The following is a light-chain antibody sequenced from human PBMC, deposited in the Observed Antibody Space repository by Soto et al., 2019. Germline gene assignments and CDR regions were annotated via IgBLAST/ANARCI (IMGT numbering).Light chain of an antibody. CDR3: AAWDDSLNAVV. J-gene: IGLJ2*01. Sequence: QSVLTQPPSASGTPGQRVTISCSGSSSNIGSNTVNWYQQFPGTAPKLLIYSNNQQPSGVPDRFSGSKSGTSASLAISGLQYEEEADDYCAAWDDSLNAVVFGGGTKLTVL. V-gene: IGLV1-44*01. CDR2: SNN. CDR1: SSNIGSNT.